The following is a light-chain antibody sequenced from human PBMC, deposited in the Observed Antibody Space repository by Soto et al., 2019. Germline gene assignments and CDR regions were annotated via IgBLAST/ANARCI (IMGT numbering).Light chain of an antibody. Sequence: EIILTQSPATLSVSPGERATLSCRASQSVSSSYLAWYQQKPGQAPRLLIYGASSRATGIPDRFRGSGSGTDFTLTISSLEPEDFGVYFCHQRNKFGQGTRLENK. V-gene: IGKV3D-20*02. CDR3: HQRNK. CDR2: GAS. J-gene: IGKJ5*01. CDR1: QSVSSSY.